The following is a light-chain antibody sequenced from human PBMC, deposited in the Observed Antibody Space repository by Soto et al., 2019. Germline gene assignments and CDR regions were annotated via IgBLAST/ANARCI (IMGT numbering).Light chain of an antibody. CDR2: GAS. CDR1: QEITNY. V-gene: IGKV1-33*01. Sequence: SAXVGDXATIXXXXSQEITNYLNWYQQKPGKAPKLLIYGASSLETGVPSRFSGNGSGTDFTFTISSLQPEDIGTCYWQQYDGALLCRFCQVTK. J-gene: IGKJ1*01. CDR3: QQYDGALLCR.